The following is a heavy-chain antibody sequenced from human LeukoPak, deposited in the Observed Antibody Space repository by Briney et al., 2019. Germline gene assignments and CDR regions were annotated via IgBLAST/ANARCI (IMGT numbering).Heavy chain of an antibody. CDR1: GFTFDDYT. CDR3: ARDPAFDI. Sequence: GGSLRLSCAASGFTFDDYTMHWVRQAPGKGLEWVSLISWDGGSTYYADSVKGRFTISRDNSKNTLYLQMNSLRAEDTAVYYCARDPAFDIWGQGTMVTVSS. J-gene: IGHJ3*02. V-gene: IGHV3-43*01. CDR2: ISWDGGST.